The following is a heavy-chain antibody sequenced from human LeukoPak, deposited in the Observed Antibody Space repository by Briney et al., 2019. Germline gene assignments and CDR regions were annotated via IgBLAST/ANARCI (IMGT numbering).Heavy chain of an antibody. Sequence: GASVKVSCKASGGTLSSYAISWVRQAPGQGLEWMGRVIPIFGIANYAQKFQGRVTITADKSTSTAYMELSSLRSEDTAVYYCARSGYSYGSRHYYFDYWGQGTLVTVSS. V-gene: IGHV1-69*04. J-gene: IGHJ4*02. CDR3: ARSGYSYGSRHYYFDY. CDR1: GGTLSSYA. CDR2: VIPIFGIA. D-gene: IGHD5-18*01.